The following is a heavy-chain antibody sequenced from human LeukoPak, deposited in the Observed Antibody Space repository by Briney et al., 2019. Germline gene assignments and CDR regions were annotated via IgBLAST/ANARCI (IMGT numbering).Heavy chain of an antibody. Sequence: GGSLRLSCAAPGFTFSSYTINWVRQAPGKGLEWVSCITRSSIYKYYADSVKGRFTISRDNAKNSLYLQMNSLRADDTAVYYCARALYDSSGYYSHFDYWGQGTLVTVSS. D-gene: IGHD3-22*01. V-gene: IGHV3-21*01. CDR2: ITRSSIYK. J-gene: IGHJ4*02. CDR1: GFTFSSYT. CDR3: ARALYDSSGYYSHFDY.